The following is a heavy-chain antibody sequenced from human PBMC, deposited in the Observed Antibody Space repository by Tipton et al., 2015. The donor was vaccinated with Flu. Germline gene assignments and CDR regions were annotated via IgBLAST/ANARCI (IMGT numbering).Heavy chain of an antibody. CDR3: ARRGYDILAGSRAFVI. Sequence: TLSLTCTVSGGSITTYYWSWIRQSPGKGLEWSGYIYDSGSTNYNPSLKSRVTIPVDTSKNQFSLKLTSVTAADTAVYFCARRGYDILAGSRAFVIWGQGTMVTVSP. J-gene: IGHJ3*02. D-gene: IGHD3-9*01. CDR1: GGSITTYY. V-gene: IGHV4-59*08. CDR2: IYDSGST.